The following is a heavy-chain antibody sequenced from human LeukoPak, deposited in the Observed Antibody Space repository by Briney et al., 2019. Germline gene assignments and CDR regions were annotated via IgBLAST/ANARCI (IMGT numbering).Heavy chain of an antibody. CDR1: GYTFTSYA. J-gene: IGHJ4*02. D-gene: IGHD6-6*01. CDR3: ARASVSSSFVYWESAYFDY. CDR2: INADSGNT. Sequence: ASVKVSCKASGYTFTSYAIHWVRQAPGQRLEWMGWINADSGNTKYSQTFQDRVTITRDTSASTAYMELRSLRSEDTAVYYCARASVSSSFVYWESAYFDYWGQGTLVTVSS. V-gene: IGHV1-3*01.